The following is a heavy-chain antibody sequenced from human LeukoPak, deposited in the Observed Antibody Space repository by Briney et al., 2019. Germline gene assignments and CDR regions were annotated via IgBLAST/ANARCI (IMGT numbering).Heavy chain of an antibody. CDR1: GFTFSSYA. J-gene: IGHJ4*02. Sequence: PGGSLRLSCAASGFTFSSYAMSWVRQAPGKGLEWVSSMSDSGGSTYYADSVKGRFTISRDNSKNTLYLQMNSLRADDTAVYYCAKGTIRGVTLWYFHYWGQGTLVTVSS. V-gene: IGHV3-23*01. CDR3: AKGTIRGVTLWYFHY. CDR2: MSDSGGST. D-gene: IGHD3-10*01.